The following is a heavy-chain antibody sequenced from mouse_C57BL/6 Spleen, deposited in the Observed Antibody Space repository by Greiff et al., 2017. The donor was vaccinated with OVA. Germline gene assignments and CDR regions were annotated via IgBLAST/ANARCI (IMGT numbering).Heavy chain of an antibody. CDR2: IYPGDGDT. Sequence: VQLQESGPELVKPGASVKISCKASGYAFSSSWMNWVKQRPGKGLEWIGRIYPGDGDTNYNGKFKGKAALTADESSSTAYMQLSSLTSEDSAVYFCARSDDGYYGYFDYWGQGTTLTVSS. D-gene: IGHD2-3*01. V-gene: IGHV1-82*01. CDR1: GYAFSSSW. J-gene: IGHJ2*01. CDR3: ARSDDGYYGYFDY.